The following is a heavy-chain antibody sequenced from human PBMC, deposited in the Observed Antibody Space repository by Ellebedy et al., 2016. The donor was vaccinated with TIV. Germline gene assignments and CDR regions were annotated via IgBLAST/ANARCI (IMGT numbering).Heavy chain of an antibody. CDR2: ISRSGTYI. D-gene: IGHD4-17*01. Sequence: PGGSLRLSCATSGFTFNRYSMNWVRQAPGKGLEWVSFISRSGTYITYADSVKGQFTISRDNAKNSLYRQMNGLRAEDTAVYYCARADYGDYTFDYWGQGTLVTVSS. V-gene: IGHV3-21*01. CDR3: ARADYGDYTFDY. CDR1: GFTFNRYS. J-gene: IGHJ4*02.